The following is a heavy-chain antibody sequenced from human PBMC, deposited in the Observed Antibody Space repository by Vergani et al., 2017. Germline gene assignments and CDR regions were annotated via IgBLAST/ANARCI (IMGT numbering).Heavy chain of an antibody. Sequence: QVQLVQSGSELKKPGASVKVSCKASGYTFTSYTMNWVRQAPGQGLELMGWINTNTGNPTYAQVFTGRFVFSLDTSVSTAYLQNSGLEAEDTAVYFCARDLGLXLDYWGQGTLVTVSS. CDR1: GYTFTSYT. V-gene: IGHV7-4-1*02. J-gene: IGHJ4*02. D-gene: IGHD3/OR15-3a*01. CDR2: INTNTGNP. CDR3: ARDLGLXLDY.